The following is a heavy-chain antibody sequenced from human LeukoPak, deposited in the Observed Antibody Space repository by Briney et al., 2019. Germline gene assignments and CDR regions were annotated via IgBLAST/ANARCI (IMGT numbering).Heavy chain of an antibody. Sequence: GWSLRLSCVGSGFTFENYGMAWVRQTPEKGLEWVAGLNWDGNNIGYVDSVKGRFIISRDNVKNSLFLDMNSLRPEDTALYYCARAQWYIDFWGQGTLVTVSS. CDR3: ARAQWYIDF. CDR2: LNWDGNNI. V-gene: IGHV3-20*04. J-gene: IGHJ4*02. D-gene: IGHD6-19*01. CDR1: GFTFENYG.